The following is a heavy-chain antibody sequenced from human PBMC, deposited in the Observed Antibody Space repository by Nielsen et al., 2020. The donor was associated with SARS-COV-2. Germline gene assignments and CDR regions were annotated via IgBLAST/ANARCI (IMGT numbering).Heavy chain of an antibody. CDR3: AGHYRTVGAYGGAFDI. D-gene: IGHD1-26*01. Sequence: WIRQPPGKGLEWIGYIYYSGSTNYNPSLKSRVTISVDTSKNQFSLKLSSVTAADTAVYYCAGHYRTVGAYGGAFDIWGQGTMVTVSS. V-gene: IGHV4-61*07. J-gene: IGHJ3*02. CDR2: IYYSGST.